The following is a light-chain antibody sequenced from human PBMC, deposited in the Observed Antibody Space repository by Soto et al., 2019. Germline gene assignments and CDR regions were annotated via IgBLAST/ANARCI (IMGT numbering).Light chain of an antibody. CDR3: QQRSNWWT. CDR1: QSVSGNF. J-gene: IGKJ1*01. Sequence: EIVLTQSPGTLSLSPGERATLSCRASQSVSGNFLAWYQLKPGQAPRLLIYGASNRATGVPDRFSGGGSGTDFTLTISSLEPEDFAVYYCQQRSNWWTFGQGTKVDIK. V-gene: IGKV3D-20*02. CDR2: GAS.